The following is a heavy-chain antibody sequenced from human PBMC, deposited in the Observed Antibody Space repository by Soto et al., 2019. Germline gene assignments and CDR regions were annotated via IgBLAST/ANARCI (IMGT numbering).Heavy chain of an antibody. CDR3: ARGATTIDYYYGMDV. Sequence: TLDLSSIVYGGSGSGLSYYWRWRRQHPGKGLEWIGYIYYSGSTYYNPSLKSRVTISVDTSKNQFSLKLSSVTAADTAVYYCARGATTIDYYYGMDVWGQGTTVS. CDR2: IYYSGST. D-gene: IGHD1-26*01. J-gene: IGHJ6*02. CDR1: GGSGSGLSYY. V-gene: IGHV4-31*03.